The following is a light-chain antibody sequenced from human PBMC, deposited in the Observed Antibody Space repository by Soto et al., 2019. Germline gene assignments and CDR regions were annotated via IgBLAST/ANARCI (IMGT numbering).Light chain of an antibody. CDR1: QSISSN. J-gene: IGKJ4*01. V-gene: IGKV3-15*01. Sequence: EIVMAQSPATLSVSPGAKVTLSCRASQSISSNLAWYQQKPGQAPRLLIYGASTRATGIPARFSGSGSGTDFTLTITALEPEDFALYYCQQRSERPLTFGGGTKVDIK. CDR2: GAS. CDR3: QQRSERPLT.